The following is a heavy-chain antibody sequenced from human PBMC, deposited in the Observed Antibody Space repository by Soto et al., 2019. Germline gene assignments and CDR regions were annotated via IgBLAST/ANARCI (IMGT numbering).Heavy chain of an antibody. J-gene: IGHJ3*02. D-gene: IGHD3-9*01. CDR1: GFTFSSYA. Sequence: GGSLRLSCAASGFTFSSYAMSWVRQAPGKGLEWVSAISGSGGSTYYADSVKGRFTISRDNSKNTLYLQMNSLRAEDTAVYYCARVRPWVKLLRYFDWGEDAFDIWGQGTMVTVSS. CDR2: ISGSGGST. CDR3: ARVRPWVKLLRYFDWGEDAFDI. V-gene: IGHV3-23*01.